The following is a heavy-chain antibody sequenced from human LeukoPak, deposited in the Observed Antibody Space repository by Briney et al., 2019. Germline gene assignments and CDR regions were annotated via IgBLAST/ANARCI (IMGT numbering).Heavy chain of an antibody. CDR3: ARRVTGTTMDTFDI. Sequence: GGSLRLSCAASGFTFSDYYMSWIRQAPGKGLEWVSYISSSGSTIYYADSVKGRFTISRDNAKNSLYLQMNSLRAEDTAVYYCARRVTGTTMDTFDIWGQGTMVTVSS. CDR1: GFTFSDYY. V-gene: IGHV3-11*04. J-gene: IGHJ3*02. CDR2: ISSSGSTI. D-gene: IGHD1-7*01.